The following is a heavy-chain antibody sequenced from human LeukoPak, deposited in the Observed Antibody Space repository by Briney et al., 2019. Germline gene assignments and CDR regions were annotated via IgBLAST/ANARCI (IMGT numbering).Heavy chain of an antibody. CDR1: GFTFSSYS. CDR2: ISPGGDTP. Sequence: GGSLRLSCAASGFTFSSYSMNWVRQAPGKGLEWVSGISPGGDTPYYADPVRGRFTISRDNSKNTMYLQMNSLRAEDTAVYYCAQDRAWIEFYFWGQGTLVTVSS. CDR3: AQDRAWIEFYF. D-gene: IGHD5-12*01. J-gene: IGHJ4*02. V-gene: IGHV3-23*01.